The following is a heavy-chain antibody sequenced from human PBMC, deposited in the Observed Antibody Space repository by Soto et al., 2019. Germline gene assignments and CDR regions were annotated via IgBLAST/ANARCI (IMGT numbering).Heavy chain of an antibody. CDR3: ARGEYCSSTSCSPGYYYGMDV. D-gene: IGHD2-2*01. V-gene: IGHV4-30-4*01. J-gene: IGHJ6*02. CDR2: IYYSGST. Sequence: PSETLSLTCTVSGGSISSGDYYWSWIRQPPGKGLEWIGYIYYSGSTYYDPSLKSRVTISVDTSKNQFSLKLSSVTAADTAVYYCARGEYCSSTSCSPGYYYGMDVWGQGTTVTVSS. CDR1: GGSISSGDYY.